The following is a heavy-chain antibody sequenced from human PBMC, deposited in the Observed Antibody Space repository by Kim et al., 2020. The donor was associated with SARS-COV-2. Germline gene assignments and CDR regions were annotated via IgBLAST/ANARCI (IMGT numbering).Heavy chain of an antibody. CDR3: ARGGITNDVSAVEYYFDY. V-gene: IGHV4-34*01. CDR2: INHSGST. CDR1: GGSFSGYY. J-gene: IGHJ4*02. D-gene: IGHD2-8*01. Sequence: SETLSLTCAVYGGSFSGYYWSWIRQPPGKGLEWIGEINHSGSTNYNPSLKSRVTISVDTSKNQFSLKLSSVTAADTAVYYCARGGITNDVSAVEYYFDYWGQGTLVTVSS.